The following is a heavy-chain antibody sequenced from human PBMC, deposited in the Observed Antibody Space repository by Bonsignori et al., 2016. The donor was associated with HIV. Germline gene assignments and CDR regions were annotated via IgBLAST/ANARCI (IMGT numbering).Heavy chain of an antibody. CDR2: IIPIFGTA. CDR3: ARGSGAGGHYDFWSGYFGY. D-gene: IGHD3-3*01. CDR1: GGTFSSYS. J-gene: IGHJ4*02. Sequence: SVKVSCKASGGTFSSYSISWVRQAPGQGLEWMGGIIPIFGTANYAQKFQGRATITADESTSTAYMELNSLRYEDTAVYYCARGSGAGGHYDFWSGYFGYWGQGTQVTVSS. V-gene: IGHV1-69*13.